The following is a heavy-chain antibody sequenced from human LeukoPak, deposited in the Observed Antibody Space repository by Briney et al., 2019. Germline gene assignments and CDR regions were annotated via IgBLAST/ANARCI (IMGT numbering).Heavy chain of an antibody. CDR1: GFTFRSYG. Sequence: GGSLRLACAASGFTFRSYGIHWVRQAPGKGLEWVAFIQYDVSDKYYADSVKGRFTISRDNSENTLYLQMNSLRDEDTAVYYCAKDLRSWGQGTLVTVSS. V-gene: IGHV3-30*02. CDR3: AKDLRS. J-gene: IGHJ5*02. CDR2: IQYDVSDK.